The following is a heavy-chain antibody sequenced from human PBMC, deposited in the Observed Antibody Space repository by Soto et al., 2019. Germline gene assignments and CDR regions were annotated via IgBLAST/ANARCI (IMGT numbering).Heavy chain of an antibody. J-gene: IGHJ3*02. CDR3: AREGSSDYYGSGSYAFDI. D-gene: IGHD3-10*01. CDR1: GGSISSSNW. Sequence: SETLSLTCAVSGGSISSSNWWSWVRQPPGKGLEWSGEIYHSGSTNYNPSIKSRVTISVDMSKNQFSQKLSSVTAADTAVYYCAREGSSDYYGSGSYAFDIWGQGTMVTVSS. V-gene: IGHV4-4*02. CDR2: IYHSGST.